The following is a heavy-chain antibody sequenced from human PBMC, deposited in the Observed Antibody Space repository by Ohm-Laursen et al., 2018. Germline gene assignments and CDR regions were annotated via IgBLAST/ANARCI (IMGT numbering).Heavy chain of an antibody. D-gene: IGHD3-16*01. CDR3: VKRLKSPSLGWAHDF. J-gene: IGHJ4*02. Sequence: SLRLSCAASGFTFRWYAMSWVRQAPGKGLEWVSALSGSGDTTDYADSVEGRFTISRDNSQNMLYLQMNSLRVEDTAIYYCVKRLKSPSLGWAHDFWGQGTLVTVSS. CDR1: GFTFRWYA. V-gene: IGHV3-23*01. CDR2: LSGSGDTT.